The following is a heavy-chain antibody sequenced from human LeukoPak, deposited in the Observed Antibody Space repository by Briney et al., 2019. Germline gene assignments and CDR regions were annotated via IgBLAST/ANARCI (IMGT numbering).Heavy chain of an antibody. D-gene: IGHD3-22*01. CDR3: AKDPAADYYDSSGYQYYFDY. CDR2: ISSSSSYI. V-gene: IGHV3-21*01. CDR1: GFTFSSYS. Sequence: MPGGSLRLSCAASGFTFSSYSMNWVRQAPGKGLEWVSSISSSSSYIYYADSVKGRFTISRDNAKNSLYLQMNSLRAEDTAVYYCAKDPAADYYDSSGYQYYFDYWGQGTLVTVSS. J-gene: IGHJ4*02.